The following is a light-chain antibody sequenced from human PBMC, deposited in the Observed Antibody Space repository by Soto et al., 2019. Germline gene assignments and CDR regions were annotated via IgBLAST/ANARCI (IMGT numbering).Light chain of an antibody. V-gene: IGLV1-47*01. CDR3: AAWDDSLSVL. CDR1: SSNIGSNY. CDR2: RNN. J-gene: IGLJ2*01. Sequence: QSVLTQPPSASGTPGQRVTISCSGSSSNIGSNYVYWYQQLPGTAPKLLIYRNNQRPSGVPDRFSGSKSGTSASLAISGLQSKDEADYYCAAWDDSLSVLFGGGTELTVL.